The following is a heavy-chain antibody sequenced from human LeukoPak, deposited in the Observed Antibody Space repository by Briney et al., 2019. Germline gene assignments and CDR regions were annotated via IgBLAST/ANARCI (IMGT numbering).Heavy chain of an antibody. J-gene: IGHJ4*02. Sequence: GGSLRLSCAASGFSVTANHMSWVRQAPGKGLEWVSVIYSGGTTYYSDSVKGRFTISRDHSKNTLYLQMDGLRAEDTAFYYCVRGLYYFDYWGQGTLVTVSS. V-gene: IGHV3-53*01. D-gene: IGHD2-8*01. CDR1: GFSVTANH. CDR2: IYSGGTT. CDR3: VRGLYYFDY.